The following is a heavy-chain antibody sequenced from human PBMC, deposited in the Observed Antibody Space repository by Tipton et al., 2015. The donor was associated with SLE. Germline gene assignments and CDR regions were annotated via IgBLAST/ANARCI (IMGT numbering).Heavy chain of an antibody. CDR1: GGSFSGYY. CDR3: ARMLAGSYYYYYYGMDV. D-gene: IGHD3-10*01. J-gene: IGHJ6*02. CDR2: INHSGST. Sequence: TLSLTCAVYGGSFSGYYWSWIRQPPGKGLAWIGEINHSGSTNYNPSLKSRVNISVDTSKNQFSLKLSSVTAADTAVYYCARMLAGSYYYYYYGMDVWGQGTTVTVSS. V-gene: IGHV4-34*01.